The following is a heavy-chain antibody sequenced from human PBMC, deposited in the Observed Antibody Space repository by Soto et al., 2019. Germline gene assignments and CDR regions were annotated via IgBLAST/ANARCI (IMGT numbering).Heavy chain of an antibody. D-gene: IGHD3-10*02. V-gene: IGHV3-30-3*01. CDR3: SRPMSRIFDGDYVDY. CDR1: GFTFSSYA. Sequence: QVQLVASGGGVVQPGRSLRLSCAASGFTFSSYAMHWVRQAPGKGLEWVAVISYDGSNKYYADSVKGRFTISGDTSKNTLYLQMNGLRAEDTAVYSCSRPMSRIFDGDYVDYWGQGTLVTVSS. J-gene: IGHJ4*02. CDR2: ISYDGSNK.